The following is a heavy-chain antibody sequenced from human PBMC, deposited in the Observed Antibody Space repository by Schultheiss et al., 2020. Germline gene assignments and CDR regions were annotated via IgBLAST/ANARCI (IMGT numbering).Heavy chain of an antibody. J-gene: IGHJ4*02. D-gene: IGHD6-19*01. CDR1: GFTFDDYA. CDR3: AKRSGWYFFDY. Sequence: GGSLRLSCAASGFTFDDYAMHWVRQAPGKGLEWVSAISGSGGSTYYADSVKGRFTISRDNSNNTLYLQMNSLRAEDTAVYYCAKRSGWYFFDYWGQGTLVTVAS. CDR2: ISGSGGST. V-gene: IGHV3-23*01.